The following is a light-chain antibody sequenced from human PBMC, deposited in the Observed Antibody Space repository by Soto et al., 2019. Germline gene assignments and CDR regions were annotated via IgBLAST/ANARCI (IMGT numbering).Light chain of an antibody. CDR3: QQYKNWPPLT. J-gene: IGKJ5*01. CDR1: QSVSSD. Sequence: ETVMTQSPATLSVSPVERVTLSCRASQSVSSDLAWYQQKPGQAPRLLIYGASTRATDIPARFSGSGSGTEFTLTISSLQSEDFAVYYCQQYKNWPPLTFGQGTRLEIK. V-gene: IGKV3-15*01. CDR2: GAS.